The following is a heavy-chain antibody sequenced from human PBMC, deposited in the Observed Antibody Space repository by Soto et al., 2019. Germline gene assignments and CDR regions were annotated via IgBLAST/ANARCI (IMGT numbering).Heavy chain of an antibody. CDR2: IYHSGST. Sequence: SETLSLTCTVSGGSVRDGSYYWAWLRQPPGKGLEWIGHIYHSGSTIYNPSLKSRVTISIDTSKSQFSLNLNSMTAADTAVYYCAGYNWNYYFDPWGQGTLVTVAS. CDR1: GGSVRDGSYY. J-gene: IGHJ5*02. D-gene: IGHD1-7*01. CDR3: AGYNWNYYFDP. V-gene: IGHV4-61*01.